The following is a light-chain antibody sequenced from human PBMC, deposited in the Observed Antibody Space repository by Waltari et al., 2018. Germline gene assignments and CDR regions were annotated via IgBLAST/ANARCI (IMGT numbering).Light chain of an antibody. CDR3: SSYTSSRIRV. CDR1: RSAVGGYNY. Sequence: QSALTQPASVSGSPGQSNTISCTGPRSAVGGYNYVPWYQQHPGKAPKLMIYDVTNRPSGVSNRFSGSKSGNTASLTISGLQAEDEADYYCSSYTSSRIRVFGGGTKLTVL. V-gene: IGLV2-14*03. J-gene: IGLJ3*02. CDR2: DVT.